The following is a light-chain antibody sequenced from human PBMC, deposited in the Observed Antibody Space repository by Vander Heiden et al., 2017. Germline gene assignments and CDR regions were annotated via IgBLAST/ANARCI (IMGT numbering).Light chain of an antibody. CDR2: SNG. CDR1: SSNIGLNY. V-gene: IGLV1-47*02. CDR3: AAWDDNWSVV. Sequence: QSVLTQPPSASGTPGQRVTISCSGSSSNIGLNYVYWYQHLPGAAPKLLIYSNGQRPSGVPDRFSGSKSGTSASLAISGLRAEDEADYYCAAWDDNWSVVFGGGTKLTVL. J-gene: IGLJ2*01.